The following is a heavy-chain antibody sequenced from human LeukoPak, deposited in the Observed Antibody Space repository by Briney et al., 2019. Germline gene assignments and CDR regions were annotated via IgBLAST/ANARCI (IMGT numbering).Heavy chain of an antibody. V-gene: IGHV1-2*02. CDR1: GYTFNAYY. CDR3: ARGIITMIDDY. CDR2: INPNSGGT. J-gene: IGHJ4*02. D-gene: IGHD3-22*01. Sequence: ASVKVSCKTSGYTFNAYYTHWVRQAPGQGLEWMGWINPNSGGTNYAQKFQGRVTMTRDTSISTAYMELSRLRSDDTAVYYCARGIITMIDDYWGQGTLVTVSS.